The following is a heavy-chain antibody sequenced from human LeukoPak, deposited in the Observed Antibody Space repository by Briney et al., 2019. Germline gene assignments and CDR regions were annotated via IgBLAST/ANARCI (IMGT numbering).Heavy chain of an antibody. CDR3: ARARLRLGEYPGY. CDR2: IYYSGST. V-gene: IGHV4-59*08. Sequence: SETLSLTCTVSGGSISSYYWSWIRQPPGKGLEWIGYIYYSGSTNYNPSLKSRVTISVDTSKNQFSLKLSSVTAADTAVYYCARARLRLGEYPGYWGQGTLVTVSS. CDR1: GGSISSYY. D-gene: IGHD3-16*01. J-gene: IGHJ4*02.